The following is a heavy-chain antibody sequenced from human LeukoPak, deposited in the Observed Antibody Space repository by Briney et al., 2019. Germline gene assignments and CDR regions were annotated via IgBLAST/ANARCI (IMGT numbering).Heavy chain of an antibody. CDR3: ARRGQLDYFDY. Sequence: PGGSLRLSCAASGFTFDDYAMHWVRHAPGKGLEWVSGISWNSGSIGYADSVKGRFTISRDNAKNSLYLQMNSLRAEDMALYYCARRGQLDYFDYWGQGTLVTVSS. CDR2: ISWNSGSI. CDR1: GFTFDDYA. D-gene: IGHD6-6*01. V-gene: IGHV3-9*03. J-gene: IGHJ4*02.